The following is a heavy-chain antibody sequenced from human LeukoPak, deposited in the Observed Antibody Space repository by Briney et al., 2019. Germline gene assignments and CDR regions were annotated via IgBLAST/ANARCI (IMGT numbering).Heavy chain of an antibody. CDR3: AKRAGEQQLVFDY. CDR1: GFTFSSYG. Sequence: PGGSLRLSCAASGFTFSSYGMHWVRQAPGKGMEWVAVISYDGNNKYSADSVKGRFTISRDNSKNTLYLQMNSLRAEDTAVYYCAKRAGEQQLVFDYWGQGTLVTVSS. D-gene: IGHD6-13*01. J-gene: IGHJ4*02. CDR2: ISYDGNNK. V-gene: IGHV3-30*18.